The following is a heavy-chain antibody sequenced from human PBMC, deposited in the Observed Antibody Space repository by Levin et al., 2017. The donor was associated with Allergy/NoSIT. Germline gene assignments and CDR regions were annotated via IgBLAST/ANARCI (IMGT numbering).Heavy chain of an antibody. V-gene: IGHV3-23*01. D-gene: IGHD2-2*01. CDR3: AKGGPRSRTGYFDY. J-gene: IGHJ4*02. CDR1: GFTFSSYA. Sequence: PGGSLRLSCAASGFTFSSYAMSWVRQAPGKGLEWVSGISASGGSTYYADSVKGRFTISRDNSKNTLYLQMNSLRAEDTAVYYCAKGGPRSRTGYFDYWGQGTLVTVSS. CDR2: ISASGGST.